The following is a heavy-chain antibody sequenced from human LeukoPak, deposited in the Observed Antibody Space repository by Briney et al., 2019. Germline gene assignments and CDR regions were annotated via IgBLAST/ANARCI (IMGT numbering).Heavy chain of an antibody. CDR1: GFTFSSYS. CDR2: ISSSSSYI. V-gene: IGHV3-21*01. J-gene: IGHJ4*02. Sequence: GRSLRLSCAASGFTFSSYSMNWVRQAPGKGPEWVSSISSSSSYIYYADSVKGRFTISRDNAKNSLYLQMNSLRAEDTAVYYCARGAYYYDSSGYRAAYWGQGTLVTVSS. D-gene: IGHD3-22*01. CDR3: ARGAYYYDSSGYRAAY.